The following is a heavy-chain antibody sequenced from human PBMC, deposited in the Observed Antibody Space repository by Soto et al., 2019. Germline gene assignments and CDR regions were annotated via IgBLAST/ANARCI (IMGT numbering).Heavy chain of an antibody. J-gene: IGHJ4*02. CDR3: ARGTVHFDY. CDR1: GFTFSTYG. CDR2: IWYAGSNK. D-gene: IGHD4-17*01. Sequence: QVQLVESGGCVVQPGRSLRLSCAASGFTFSTYGIHWVRQAPGKGLEWVAVIWYAGSNKYYADSVKGRFTISRDNSKNTLYLQMNSLRAEDTAVYYCARGTVHFDYWGQGTLVTVSS. V-gene: IGHV3-33*01.